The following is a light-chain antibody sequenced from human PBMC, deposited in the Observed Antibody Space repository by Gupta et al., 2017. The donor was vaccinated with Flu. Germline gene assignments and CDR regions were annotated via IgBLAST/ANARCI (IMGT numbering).Light chain of an antibody. J-gene: IGKJ4*02. CDR3: QQRSNWPSLT. CDR1: QSVSSY. Sequence: EIVLTKSPATLSLSPGERATLSCRASQSVSSYLAWYKQKPGQAPRLLIYDASNRATGIPARFSGSGSGTDVTLTISSLEPEEFAVYYCQQRSNWPSLTFGGGTKVEIK. CDR2: DAS. V-gene: IGKV3-11*01.